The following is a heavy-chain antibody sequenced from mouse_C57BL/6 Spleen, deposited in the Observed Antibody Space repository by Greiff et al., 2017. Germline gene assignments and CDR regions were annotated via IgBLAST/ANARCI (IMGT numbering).Heavy chain of an antibody. V-gene: IGHV1-80*01. CDR3: ARYRSSGSSPWYFDY. CDR2: IYPGDGDT. J-gene: IGHJ2*01. Sequence: QVQLQQSGAELVKPGASVKISCKASGYAFSSYWMNWVKQRPGKGLEWIGQIYPGDGDTNYNGKFKGKATLTADKSSSTAYMQLSSLTSEDSAVYFCARYRSSGSSPWYFDYWGQGTTLTVSS. CDR1: GYAFSSYW. D-gene: IGHD1-1*01.